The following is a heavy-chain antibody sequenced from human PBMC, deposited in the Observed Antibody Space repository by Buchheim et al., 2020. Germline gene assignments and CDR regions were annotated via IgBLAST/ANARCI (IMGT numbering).Heavy chain of an antibody. J-gene: IGHJ5*02. V-gene: IGHV3-33*01. CDR1: GFTFSSYG. Sequence: QVQLVESGGGVVQPGRSLRLSCAASGFTFSSYGMHWVRQAPGKGLEWVAVIWYDGSNKYYADSVKGRFTTSRDNSKNTLYLQMNSLRAEDTAVYYCARDPRKSYSSGWYRSSNWFDPWGQGTL. CDR2: IWYDGSNK. CDR3: ARDPRKSYSSGWYRSSNWFDP. D-gene: IGHD6-19*01.